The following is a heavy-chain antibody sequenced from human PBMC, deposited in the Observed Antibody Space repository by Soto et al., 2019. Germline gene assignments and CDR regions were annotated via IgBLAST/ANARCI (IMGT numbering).Heavy chain of an antibody. CDR2: ISAYNGNT. J-gene: IGHJ3*02. CDR1: GDTFGTSG. CDR3: VRYGLLFGPSALDI. V-gene: IGHV1-18*01. Sequence: QVQLVQSGAEMKKPGASVRVSCKTSGDTFGTSGFHWVRQAPGQGLEWMGWISAYNGNTYYIQKLQGRVTMTTDTSTSTAYRKLRSLKSDDTAVYFCVRYGLLFGPSALDIWGQGTMVSFAS. D-gene: IGHD3-9*01.